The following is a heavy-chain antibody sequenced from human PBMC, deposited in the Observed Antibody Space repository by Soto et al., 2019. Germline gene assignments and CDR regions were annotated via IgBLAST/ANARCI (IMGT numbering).Heavy chain of an antibody. Sequence: QVQLQESGPGLVKPSQTLSLTCTVSGGSISSGGYYWSWIRQHPGKGLEWIGYIHYSGSTYYNPSRKSRVTISVDTSKNQFSLKLSSVTAADTAVYYCARGTFDIRRGYYFDYWGQGTLVTVSS. CDR2: IHYSGST. CDR3: ARGTFDIRRGYYFDY. J-gene: IGHJ4*02. D-gene: IGHD3-10*01. CDR1: GGSISSGGYY. V-gene: IGHV4-31*03.